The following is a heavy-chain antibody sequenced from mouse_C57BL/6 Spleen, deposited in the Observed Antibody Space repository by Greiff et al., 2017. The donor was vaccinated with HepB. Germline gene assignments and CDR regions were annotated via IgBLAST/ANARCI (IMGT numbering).Heavy chain of an antibody. J-gene: IGHJ2*01. CDR3: ARDLWDEGDYFDY. Sequence: EVQLVESGGGLVKPGGSLKLSCAASGFTFSSYAMSWVRQTPEKRLEWVATISDGGSYTYYPDNVKGRFTISRDNAKNNLYLQLSNLKSEDTAMYYCARDLWDEGDYFDYWGQGTTLTVSS. CDR2: ISDGGSYT. V-gene: IGHV5-4*01. CDR1: GFTFSSYA. D-gene: IGHD4-1*01.